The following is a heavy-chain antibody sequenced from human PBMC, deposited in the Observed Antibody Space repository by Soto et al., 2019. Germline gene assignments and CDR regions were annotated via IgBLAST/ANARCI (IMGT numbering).Heavy chain of an antibody. CDR1: GYTFTSYY. Sequence: ASVKVSCKASGYTFTSYYMHWVRQAPGQGLEWMGIINPSGGSTSYAQKFQGRVTMTRDTSTSTVYMELSSLRSEDTAVYYCAREEIAAAGTFYYYYGMDVWGQGTTVTVS. V-gene: IGHV1-46*01. CDR2: INPSGGST. J-gene: IGHJ6*02. CDR3: AREEIAAAGTFYYYYGMDV. D-gene: IGHD6-13*01.